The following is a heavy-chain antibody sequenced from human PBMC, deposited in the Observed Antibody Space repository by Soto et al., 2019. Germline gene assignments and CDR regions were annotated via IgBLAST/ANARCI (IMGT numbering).Heavy chain of an antibody. CDR3: AILGELLWFGEPRRSNWFDP. J-gene: IGHJ5*02. CDR2: IYYSGST. V-gene: IGHV4-59*08. Sequence: SETLSLTCTVPGGSISSYYWSWIRQPPGKGLEWIGYIYYSGSTNFNPSLKSRVTISVDTSKNQFSLKLSSVTAADTAVYYCAILGELLWFGEPRRSNWFDPWGQGTLVTVSS. CDR1: GGSISSYY. D-gene: IGHD3-10*01.